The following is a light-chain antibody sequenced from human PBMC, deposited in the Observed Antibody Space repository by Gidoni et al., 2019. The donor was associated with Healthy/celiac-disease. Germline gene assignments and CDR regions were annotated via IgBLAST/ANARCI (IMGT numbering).Light chain of an antibody. Sequence: QSALTQPASVSGSPGQSITISCTGTSSDVGGYNYVSWYQQHPGKAPKLMIYDVSNRPSGVPNRFSVSKSGNTASLTISGLHAEDEAYYYCSSYTSSISLVVFGGGTKLTVL. CDR1: SSDVGGYNY. V-gene: IGLV2-14*01. CDR2: DVS. J-gene: IGLJ2*01. CDR3: SSYTSSISLVV.